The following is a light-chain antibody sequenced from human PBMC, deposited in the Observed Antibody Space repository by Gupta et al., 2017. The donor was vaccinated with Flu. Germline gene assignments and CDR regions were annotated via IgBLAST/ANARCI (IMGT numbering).Light chain of an antibody. CDR1: QNINRW. V-gene: IGKV1-5*03. J-gene: IGKJ5*01. Sequence: GGRVTITCRGSQNINRWLAWYQRKPGKAPNLLIYMSSSVHSGVPSRFSGSGSWTEFTLTISSLQPEDSATYFCQQYSSYPITFGQGTRLE. CDR2: MSS. CDR3: QQYSSYPIT.